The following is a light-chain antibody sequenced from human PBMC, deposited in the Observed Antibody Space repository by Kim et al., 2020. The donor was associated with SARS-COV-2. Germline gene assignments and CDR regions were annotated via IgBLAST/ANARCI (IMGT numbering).Light chain of an antibody. V-gene: IGKV3-20*01. CDR1: QTVKNNY. Sequence: PGERATLSCRTSQTVKNNYLSWYVQKPGQGPRLLIFGASRRATGIPDRFSGSGSGTDFTLTIGRLEPEDFAVYYCQHFDGLAWTFGQGTKVEIK. CDR3: QHFDGLAWT. J-gene: IGKJ1*01. CDR2: GAS.